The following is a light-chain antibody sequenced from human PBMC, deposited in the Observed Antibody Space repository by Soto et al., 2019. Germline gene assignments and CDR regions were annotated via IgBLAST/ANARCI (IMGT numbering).Light chain of an antibody. CDR1: QSISSY. V-gene: IGKV1-39*01. CDR3: HQSYSTPPT. Sequence: DIQMTQSPSSLSASVGDRVTITCRASQSISSYLTWYQQKPGKAPKLLIYAASSLQSGVPSRFSGSRSATDLTLTISTLQPEDFATYYCHQSYSTPPTFGQGTKVEIK. CDR2: AAS. J-gene: IGKJ1*01.